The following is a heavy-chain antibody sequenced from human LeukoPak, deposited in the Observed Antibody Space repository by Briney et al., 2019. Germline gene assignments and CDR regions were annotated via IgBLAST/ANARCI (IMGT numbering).Heavy chain of an antibody. CDR2: INYSGTT. V-gene: IGHV4-39*01. J-gene: IGHJ4*02. Sequence: PSETLSLTCTVSGGAIISDNFYWGWVGQPPGKGLEWVGSINYSGTTYYNPSLRSRLSISVDTSRTQFFLRLNSVTAADTAVYYCGRLFDSWGQGILVTVSS. CDR3: GRLFDS. CDR1: GGAIISDNFY.